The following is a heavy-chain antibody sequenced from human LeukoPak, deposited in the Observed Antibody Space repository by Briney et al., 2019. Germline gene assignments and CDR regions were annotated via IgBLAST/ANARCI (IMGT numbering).Heavy chain of an antibody. D-gene: IGHD3-22*01. CDR1: GFTFSNYW. CDR2: IKTDGSEK. V-gene: IGHV3-7*01. Sequence: GGSLRLSCEGSGFTFSNYWMGWVRQAPGKGLQWVANIKTDGSEKYYVDSVKGRFTISRDNAKNSLYLQMNSLRAEDTAVYYYAAYSSLNRREFQYWGQGTLLTVSS. J-gene: IGHJ1*01. CDR3: AAYSSLNRREFQY.